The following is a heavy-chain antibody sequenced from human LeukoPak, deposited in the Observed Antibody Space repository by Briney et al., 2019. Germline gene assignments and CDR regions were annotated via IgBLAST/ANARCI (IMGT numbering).Heavy chain of an antibody. CDR1: GFTVSSNY. V-gene: IGHV3-53*01. CDR2: IYSGGST. D-gene: IGHD6-6*01. J-gene: IGHJ4*02. CDR3: AKHPRLVRYFDS. Sequence: GGSLRLSCAASGFTVSSNYMSWVRQAPGKGLEWVSVIYSGGSTYYADSVKGRFTISRDNSKSTLYLQMTSLRAEDTARYYCAKHPRLVRYFDSWGQGTLVTVSS.